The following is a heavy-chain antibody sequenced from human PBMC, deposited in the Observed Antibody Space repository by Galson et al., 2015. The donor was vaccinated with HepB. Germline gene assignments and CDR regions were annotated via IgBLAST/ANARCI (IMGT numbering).Heavy chain of an antibody. V-gene: IGHV3-30*18. J-gene: IGHJ3*02. Sequence: SLRLSCAASGFTFSSYGMHWVRQAPGKGLEWVAVISYDGSNKYYADSVKGRFTISRDNSKNTLYLQMNSLRAEDTAVYYCAKDGYDDWNYWAAFDIWGQGTMVTVSS. CDR2: ISYDGSNK. D-gene: IGHD1-7*01. CDR3: AKDGYDDWNYWAAFDI. CDR1: GFTFSSYG.